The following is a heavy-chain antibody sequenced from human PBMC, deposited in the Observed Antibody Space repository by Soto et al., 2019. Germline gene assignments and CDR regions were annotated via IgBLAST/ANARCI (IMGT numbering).Heavy chain of an antibody. D-gene: IGHD3-10*01. V-gene: IGHV4-34*01. CDR1: GGSFSGYY. CDR3: ARSITMVRGVIMGEIDY. Sequence: QVQLQQWGAGLLKPSETLSLTCAVYGGSFSGYYWSWIRQPPGKGLEWIGEINHSGSTNYNPSLKRRVTISVDTSKNQFSLKLSSVTAADTAVYYCARSITMVRGVIMGEIDYWGQGTLVTVSS. J-gene: IGHJ4*02. CDR2: INHSGST.